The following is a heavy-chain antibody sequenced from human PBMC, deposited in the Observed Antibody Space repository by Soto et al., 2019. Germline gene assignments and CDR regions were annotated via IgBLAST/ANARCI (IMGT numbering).Heavy chain of an antibody. CDR3: ARGIPGPYDILTGYYPGPNWFDP. Sequence: WGSLRLPCAASGFTVRNNYISWVRKDPGKGLEWVSVIYSGGSTYYADSVKGRFTISRDNSKNTLYLQMNSLRAEDTAVYYCARGIPGPYDILTGYYPGPNWFDPWGQGTLVTVSS. V-gene: IGHV3-53*01. CDR1: GFTVRNNY. CDR2: IYSGGST. D-gene: IGHD3-9*01. J-gene: IGHJ5*02.